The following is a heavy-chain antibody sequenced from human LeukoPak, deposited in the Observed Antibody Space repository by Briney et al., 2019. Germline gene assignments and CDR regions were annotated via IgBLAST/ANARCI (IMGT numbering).Heavy chain of an antibody. CDR1: GFTFSSYG. V-gene: IGHV3-23*01. Sequence: GGTLRLSCAASGFTFSSYGMSWVRQAPGKGLEWVSAISGSGGSTYYADSVKGRFTISRDNSKNTLYLQMNSLRAEDTAVYYCAKVGSEYSGSYKYYYYMDVWGKGTTVTISS. CDR3: AKVGSEYSGSYKYYYYMDV. D-gene: IGHD1-26*01. J-gene: IGHJ6*03. CDR2: ISGSGGST.